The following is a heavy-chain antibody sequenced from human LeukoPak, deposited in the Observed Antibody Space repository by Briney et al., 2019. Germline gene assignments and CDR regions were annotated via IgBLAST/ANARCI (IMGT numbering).Heavy chain of an antibody. J-gene: IGHJ4*02. CDR1: GGSISSSSYY. Sequence: SETLSLTCTVSGGSISSSSYYWGWIRQPPGKGLEWIGSIYYSGSTYYNPSLKSRVTISVDTSKNQFSLKLSSVTAADTAVYYCARDVRNYYDSSGYYLFDYWGQGTLVTVSS. V-gene: IGHV4-39*02. CDR2: IYYSGST. D-gene: IGHD3-22*01. CDR3: ARDVRNYYDSSGYYLFDY.